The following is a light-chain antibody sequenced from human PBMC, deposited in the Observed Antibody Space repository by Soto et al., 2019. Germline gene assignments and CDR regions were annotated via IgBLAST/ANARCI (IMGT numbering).Light chain of an antibody. V-gene: IGKV1-5*03. Sequence: DIQMTQSPSTLSGSVGYSFTITCQASQTISSWLVWYQQKTGKHPKMMIYKASTLKSGVQSRFSGSGSGTEFTLPISSLQPDDFATYYCQHYNSYSEAFGQGTKVDIK. J-gene: IGKJ1*01. CDR1: QTISSW. CDR3: QHYNSYSEA. CDR2: KAS.